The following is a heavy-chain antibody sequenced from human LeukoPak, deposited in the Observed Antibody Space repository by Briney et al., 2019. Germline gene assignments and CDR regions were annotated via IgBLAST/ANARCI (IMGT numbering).Heavy chain of an antibody. Sequence: SETLSLTCAVYGGSFSGYYWSLIRQPPGKGLEWIGEINHSGNTNYNPSLKSRVTISVDASKKQFSLKLSSVTAADTAVYYCARAPPGAATGYWFDPWGQGTLVTVSS. V-gene: IGHV4-34*01. J-gene: IGHJ5*02. D-gene: IGHD6-13*01. CDR3: ARAPPGAATGYWFDP. CDR2: INHSGNT. CDR1: GGSFSGYY.